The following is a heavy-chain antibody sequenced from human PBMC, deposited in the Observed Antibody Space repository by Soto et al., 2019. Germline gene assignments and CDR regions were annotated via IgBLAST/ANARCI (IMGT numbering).Heavy chain of an antibody. Sequence: EVQLLESGGGLVQPGGSLRLSCAASGFTFSSYAMSWVRQAPGKGLEWVSAISGSGGSTYYADSVKGRFTISRDNSKNTLYLQMNSLRAEDTAVYYCARDPAAHYDFWNNWFDPWGQGTLVTVSS. CDR1: GFTFSSYA. J-gene: IGHJ5*02. CDR2: ISGSGGST. V-gene: IGHV3-23*01. D-gene: IGHD3-3*01. CDR3: ARDPAAHYDFWNNWFDP.